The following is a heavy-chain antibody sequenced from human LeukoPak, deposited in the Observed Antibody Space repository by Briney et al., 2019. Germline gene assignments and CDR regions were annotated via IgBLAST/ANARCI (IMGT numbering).Heavy chain of an antibody. Sequence: PGGSLRLSCAASGFTFSTYWIHGVRQAPGKGLVWVSRINSDGGNTVYADSAKGRFTISRDNVKNTVYLQMNGLRAEDTAVYYCAREAYSNYAYDMWGQGTVVIVSS. CDR2: INSDGGNT. CDR3: AREAYSNYAYDM. CDR1: GFTFSTYW. V-gene: IGHV3-74*01. D-gene: IGHD6-13*01. J-gene: IGHJ3*02.